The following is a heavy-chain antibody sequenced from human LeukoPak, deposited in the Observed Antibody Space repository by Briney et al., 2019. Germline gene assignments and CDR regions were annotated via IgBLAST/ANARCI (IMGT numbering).Heavy chain of an antibody. J-gene: IGHJ4*02. CDR3: AREDDILTGFSQFDY. Sequence: GASVKVSCKASGYTFTSYSMNWVRQAPGQGLEWMGWINTNTGNPTYAQGFTGRFVFSLDTSVSTAYLQISSLKAEDTAVYYCAREDDILTGFSQFDYWGQGTLVTVSS. CDR2: INTNTGNP. CDR1: GYTFTSYS. V-gene: IGHV7-4-1*02. D-gene: IGHD3-9*01.